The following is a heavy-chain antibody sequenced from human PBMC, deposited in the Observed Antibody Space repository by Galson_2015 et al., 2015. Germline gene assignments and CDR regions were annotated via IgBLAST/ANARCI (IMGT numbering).Heavy chain of an antibody. CDR1: GFTFSSYS. V-gene: IGHV3-30*03. CDR3: ARDLHCSGGSCYSR. CDR2: ISYDGSNK. J-gene: IGHJ4*02. Sequence: SLRLSCAASGFTFSSYSMNWVRQAPGKGLEWVAVISYDGSNKYYADSVKGRFTISRDNSKNTLYLQMNSLRAEDTAVYYCARDLHCSGGSCYSRWGQGTLVTVSS. D-gene: IGHD2-15*01.